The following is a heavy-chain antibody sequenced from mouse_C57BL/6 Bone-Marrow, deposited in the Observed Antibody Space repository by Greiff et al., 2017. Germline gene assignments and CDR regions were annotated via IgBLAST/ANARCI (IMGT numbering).Heavy chain of an antibody. J-gene: IGHJ3*01. CDR1: GYTFTSYW. V-gene: IGHV1-55*01. CDR3: ARGNLAWFAY. CDR2: IYPGSGST. Sequence: QVQLKQPGAELVKPGASVKMSCKASGYTFTSYWITWVKQRPGQGLEWIGDIYPGSGSTNYNEKFKSKATLTVDTSSSTAYMQLSSLTSDDSAVYYCARGNLAWFAYWGQGTLVTVSA.